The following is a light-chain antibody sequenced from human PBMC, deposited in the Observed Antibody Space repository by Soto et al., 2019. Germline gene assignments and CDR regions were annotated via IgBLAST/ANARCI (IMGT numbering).Light chain of an antibody. V-gene: IGLV2-11*01. J-gene: IGLJ1*01. CDR3: SSFAGSYTQV. CDR1: NSDVGGYDY. CDR2: DVT. Sequence: SVLTQPRSVSGSPGQAVTFSCTGTNSDVGGYDYVSWYQQLPGEAPKLIIYDVTKRPSGVPNRFSGSKSGNTASLTISGLQAEDEADYFCSSFAGSYTQVFGSGTKVTVL.